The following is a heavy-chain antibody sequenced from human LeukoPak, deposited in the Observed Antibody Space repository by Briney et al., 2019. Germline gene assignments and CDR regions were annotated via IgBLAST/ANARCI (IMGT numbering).Heavy chain of an antibody. Sequence: SETLSLTCTVSGDSISNYYWSWIRQPPGKGLEWIGYIYYSGSTNYNPSLKSRVTISVDTSKNQFSLRLSSVTAADTAVYYCAREGGYDDYYYYGMDVWGQGTTVTVS. CDR2: IYYSGST. J-gene: IGHJ6*02. CDR3: AREGGYDDYYYYGMDV. CDR1: GDSISNYY. V-gene: IGHV4-59*01. D-gene: IGHD5-12*01.